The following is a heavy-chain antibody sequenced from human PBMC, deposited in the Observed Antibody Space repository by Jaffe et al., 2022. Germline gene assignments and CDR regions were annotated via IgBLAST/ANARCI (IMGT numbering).Heavy chain of an antibody. V-gene: IGHV3-15*01. D-gene: IGHD3-3*01. J-gene: IGHJ6*03. CDR1: GFTFSNAW. CDR2: IKSKTDGGTT. Sequence: EVQLVESGGGLVKPGGSLRLSCAASGFTFSNAWMSWVRQAPGKGLEWVGRIKSKTDGGTTDYAAPVKGRFTISRDDSKNTLYLQMNSLKTEDTAVYYCTRRGDYDFWSGYYTGASYYYYYYMDVWGKGTTVTVSS. CDR3: TRRGDYDFWSGYYTGASYYYYYYMDV.